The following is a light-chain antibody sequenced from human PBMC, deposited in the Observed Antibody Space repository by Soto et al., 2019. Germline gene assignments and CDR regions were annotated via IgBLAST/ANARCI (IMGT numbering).Light chain of an antibody. CDR2: DAS. J-gene: IGKJ3*01. CDR3: QHYGTSAL. V-gene: IGKV3-20*01. Sequence: EIVLTQSPGTLSLSPGERATLSCRASQSVSSSYLAWYQQKPGQAPRLLIYDASRATGIPDRFSASGSGTDFTLTITRLKPEDFAVYYCQHYGTSALFGPGTKVDI. CDR1: QSVSSSY.